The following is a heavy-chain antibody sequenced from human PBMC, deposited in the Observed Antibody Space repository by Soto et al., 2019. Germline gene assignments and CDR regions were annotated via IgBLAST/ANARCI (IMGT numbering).Heavy chain of an antibody. CDR1: GGRFITYA. CDR2: IITFFGAA. J-gene: IGHJ6*02. V-gene: IGHV1-69*01. Sequence: QVQLVQSGAEVRKPGSSVRVSCKASGGRFITYAFNWVRQAPGQGLEWLGGIITFFGAAMYAQKFQGRVTITADEFTTTAYMELSGLRSEDTAVYYCARGGKERFRGSGMDVWGQGTTVTVSS. D-gene: IGHD1-1*01. CDR3: ARGGKERFRGSGMDV.